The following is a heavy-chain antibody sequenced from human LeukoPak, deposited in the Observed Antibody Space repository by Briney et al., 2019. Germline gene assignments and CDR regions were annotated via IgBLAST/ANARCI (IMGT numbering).Heavy chain of an antibody. V-gene: IGHV4-4*07. CDR3: ARDGDYYDTSPLDY. CDR1: GGSISSYY. D-gene: IGHD3-22*01. Sequence: SATLSLTCTVAGGSISSYYWSWVRQPPGKGLEWVVRVFISGSTNYNPSLKSRSPTSADTSNNTFSLKRSAVTPAETAGYSCARDGDYYDTSPLDYWGEGTLVTVSS. J-gene: IGHJ4*02. CDR2: VFISGST.